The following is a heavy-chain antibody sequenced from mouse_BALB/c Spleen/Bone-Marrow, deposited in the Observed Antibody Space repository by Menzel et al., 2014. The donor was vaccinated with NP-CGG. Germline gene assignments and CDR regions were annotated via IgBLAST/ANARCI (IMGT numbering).Heavy chain of an antibody. CDR1: GYTFTSYN. Sequence: QVQLQQSGAELVKPGASVKMSCKASGYTFTSYNMHWVKQTPGQGLEWIGAIYPGNGDTSYNQKFKGKATLTADKSSSTAYMRLSSLTSEDSAVYYCASPPDYWGQGTTLTVSS. CDR2: IYPGNGDT. V-gene: IGHV1-12*01. J-gene: IGHJ2*01. CDR3: ASPPDY.